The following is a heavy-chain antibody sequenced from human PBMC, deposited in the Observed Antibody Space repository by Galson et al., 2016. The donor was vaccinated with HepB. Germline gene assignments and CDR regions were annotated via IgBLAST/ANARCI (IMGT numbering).Heavy chain of an antibody. D-gene: IGHD3-10*01. CDR1: GFTFNDFY. J-gene: IGHJ4*02. V-gene: IGHV3-11*06. Sequence: SLRLSCAASGFTFNDFYMSWIRQAPGKGLEWVSHISMSTTYTNYADSVKGRFTISRDNVKNTLYLQMSSLRAEDTAVYYCVRERYYYASRKQFYYFDYWGQGTLVTVAS. CDR2: ISMSTTYT. CDR3: VRERYYYASRKQFYYFDY.